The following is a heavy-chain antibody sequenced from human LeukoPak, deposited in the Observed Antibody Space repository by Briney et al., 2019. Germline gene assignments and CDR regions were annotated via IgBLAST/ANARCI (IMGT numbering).Heavy chain of an antibody. J-gene: IGHJ4*02. Sequence: PGKSLRLSCAASGFTFSSYVMHWVRQAPGKGLEWVAVISYDGSNKYYADSVKGRFTISRDNSKNTLYLQMNSLRAEDTAVYYCTRPSDGNSWHYFDYWGQGTLVTVSS. CDR3: TRPSDGNSWHYFDY. V-gene: IGHV3-30-3*01. D-gene: IGHD6-13*01. CDR2: ISYDGSNK. CDR1: GFTFSSYV.